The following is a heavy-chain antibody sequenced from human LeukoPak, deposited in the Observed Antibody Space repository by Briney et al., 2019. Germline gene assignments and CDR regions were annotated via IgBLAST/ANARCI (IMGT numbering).Heavy chain of an antibody. V-gene: IGHV4-59*01. D-gene: IGHD3-22*01. CDR2: IYYSGST. Sequence: PSETLSLTCTLSGGSISSYYWSWIRQPPGKGLEWIGYIYYSGSTNYNPSLKSRVTISVDTSKNQFSLKLSSVTAADTAVYYCARLYYDSSASIWFDPWGQGTLVTVSS. CDR3: ARLYYDSSASIWFDP. CDR1: GGSISSYY. J-gene: IGHJ5*02.